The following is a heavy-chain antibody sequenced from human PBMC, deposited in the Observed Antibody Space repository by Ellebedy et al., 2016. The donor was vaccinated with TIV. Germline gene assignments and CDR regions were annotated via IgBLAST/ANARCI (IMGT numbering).Heavy chain of an antibody. CDR1: GFTFRSYW. J-gene: IGHJ4*02. CDR3: VRLHGYSSGWYYFDY. CDR2: IKQDGSEK. Sequence: GESLKISXAASGFTFRSYWMSWVRQAPGKGLEWVANIKQDGSEKYYVDSVKGRFTISRDNAKDSLYLQMNSLRGEDTALYYCVRLHGYSSGWYYFDYWGQGTLVTVSS. V-gene: IGHV3-7*01. D-gene: IGHD6-19*01.